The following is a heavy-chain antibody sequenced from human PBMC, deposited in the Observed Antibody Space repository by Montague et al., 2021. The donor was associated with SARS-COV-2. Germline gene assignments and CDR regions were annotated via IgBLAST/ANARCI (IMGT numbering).Heavy chain of an antibody. CDR1: GGSISSYY. CDR2: ISHSGNT. Sequence: SETLSLTCTVSGGSISSYYWSWIRQPPGRGLEWIGYISHSGNTNYNPSLKSRVTISVDTSKNHFTLRLSSVTAADTAVYYCAKCGQTNGTSGLRYGGFDAWGQGTMVTVSS. CDR3: AKCGQTNGTSGLRYGGFDA. J-gene: IGHJ3*01. V-gene: IGHV4-59*01. D-gene: IGHD3-16*01.